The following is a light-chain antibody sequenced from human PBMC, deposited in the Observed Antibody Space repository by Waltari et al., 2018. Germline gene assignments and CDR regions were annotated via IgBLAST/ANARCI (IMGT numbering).Light chain of an antibody. CDR2: GST. CDR1: SPTIGAGYD. V-gene: IGLV1-40*01. Sequence: QSVLTQPPSVSGAPGQRVTIPCIGGSPTIGAGYDVHWYQQLPQTAPKLLIYGSTNRPSGISDRFSGSKSGTSASLVITGLQTEDEAVYYCQSYDTRLSGSVIFGGGTELTVL. CDR3: QSYDTRLSGSVI. J-gene: IGLJ2*01.